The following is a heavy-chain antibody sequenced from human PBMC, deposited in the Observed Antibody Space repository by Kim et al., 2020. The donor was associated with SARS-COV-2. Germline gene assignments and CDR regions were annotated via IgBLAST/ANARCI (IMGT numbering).Heavy chain of an antibody. Sequence: ASVKVSCTASGGTFVSYTINWVRQAPGQGLEWMGGITPILNVAHYAQKFQGRFTIIADKSSSTAYMELSSLTSEDTAIYYCAREMPSGFIAYGAFDIWGQGTMVTVSS. D-gene: IGHD1-26*01. CDR2: ITPILNVA. CDR1: GGTFVSYT. V-gene: IGHV1-69*10. CDR3: AREMPSGFIAYGAFDI. J-gene: IGHJ3*02.